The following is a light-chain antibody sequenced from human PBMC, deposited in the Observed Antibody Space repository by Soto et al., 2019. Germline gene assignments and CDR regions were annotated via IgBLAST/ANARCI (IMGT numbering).Light chain of an antibody. Sequence: DIQMTQSPSSLSASVGDRVTITCRASQSISNYFNWYQQKPGKAPKLLIYGASSLQSGVPSRFSGSGSGTDFTLTISSLQPEDFATYYCQQSYGTPWTFGQGTKVEV. CDR3: QQSYGTPWT. CDR1: QSISNY. CDR2: GAS. V-gene: IGKV1-39*01. J-gene: IGKJ1*01.